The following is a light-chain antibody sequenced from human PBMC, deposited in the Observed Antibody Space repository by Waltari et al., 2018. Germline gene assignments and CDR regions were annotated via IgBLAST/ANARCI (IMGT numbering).Light chain of an antibody. J-gene: IGKJ2*01. Sequence: DIVMTQSQDSLAVSMGERATINCKSSQSLLYSSNNKNYLAWYQQKPGQPPKLLIYWASIRESGVPDRFSGSGSGTDFTLTISSLQAEDVAVYYCQQYSNTPPYTFGQGTKLEIK. CDR1: QSLLYSSNNKNY. CDR3: QQYSNTPPYT. V-gene: IGKV4-1*01. CDR2: WAS.